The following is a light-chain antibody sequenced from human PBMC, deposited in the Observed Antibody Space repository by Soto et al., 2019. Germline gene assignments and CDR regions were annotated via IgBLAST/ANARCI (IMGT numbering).Light chain of an antibody. V-gene: IGLV2-8*01. CDR2: EFR. CDR3: SSYAGSNNVI. J-gene: IGLJ2*01. Sequence: SVVGQPPSACGSPGPTVHKSCTGAANNIGGYNFVSWYQQHPGKAPKLIISEFRERPSGVPDRFSGSKSGNTASLTVSGLQAEDEADYYCSSYAGSNNVIFGGGTKVTVL. CDR1: ANNIGGYNF.